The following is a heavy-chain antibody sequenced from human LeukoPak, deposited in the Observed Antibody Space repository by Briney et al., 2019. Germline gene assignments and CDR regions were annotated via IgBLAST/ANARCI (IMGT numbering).Heavy chain of an antibody. D-gene: IGHD6-25*01. V-gene: IGHV1-2*02. CDR1: GYTFTGYY. CDR3: ARDRYTSGWTTAFDY. CDR2: INPNNGGT. J-gene: IGHJ4*02. Sequence: GASVKVSCKTSGYTFTGYYIHWVQQAPGQGLEWMGWINPNNGGTNYAQKFQGRVTMTRDTSISTAYMELTRLRSDDTAVYDCARDRYTSGWTTAFDYWGQGTLVTVSS.